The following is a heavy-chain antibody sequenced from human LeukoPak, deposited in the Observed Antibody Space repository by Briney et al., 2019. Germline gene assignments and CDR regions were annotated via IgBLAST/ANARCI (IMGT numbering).Heavy chain of an antibody. CDR3: ARAPFIQSDYGGSFDY. CDR1: GGSISSSSYY. D-gene: IGHD4-23*01. V-gene: IGHV4-39*07. CDR2: IYYSGST. J-gene: IGHJ4*02. Sequence: SETLSLTCTVSGGSISSSSYYWGWIRRPPGKGLEWIGSIYYSGSTYYNPSLKSRVTISVDTSKNQFSLKLSSVTAADTAAYYCARAPFIQSDYGGSFDYWGQGTLVTVSS.